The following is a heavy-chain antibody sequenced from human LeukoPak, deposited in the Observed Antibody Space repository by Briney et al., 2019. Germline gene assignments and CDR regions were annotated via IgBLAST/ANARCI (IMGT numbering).Heavy chain of an antibody. J-gene: IGHJ6*02. D-gene: IGHD2-2*01. V-gene: IGHV1-2*02. Sequence: ASVKVSCKASGYTFTGYSMHWVRQAPGQGLEWMGWINPNSGGTNYAQKFQGRVTMTRDTSISTAYMELSRLRSDDTAVYYCARGPERYCSSTSCYAGDYYYGMDVWGQGTTVTVSS. CDR3: ARGPERYCSSTSCYAGDYYYGMDV. CDR1: GYTFTGYS. CDR2: INPNSGGT.